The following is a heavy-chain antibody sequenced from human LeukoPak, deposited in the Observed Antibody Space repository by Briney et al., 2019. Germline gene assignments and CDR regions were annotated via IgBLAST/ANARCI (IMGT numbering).Heavy chain of an antibody. D-gene: IGHD5-18*01. V-gene: IGHV4-61*02. CDR3: ARKWIQLWAPYDY. J-gene: IGHJ4*02. Sequence: SETLSLTCTVSGGSISSGSYYWSWIRQPAGKGLEWIGRIYTSGSTNYNPSLKSRVTISVDTSKNQFSLKLSSVTAADTAVYYCARKWIQLWAPYDYWGQGTLVTVSS. CDR2: IYTSGST. CDR1: GGSISSGSYY.